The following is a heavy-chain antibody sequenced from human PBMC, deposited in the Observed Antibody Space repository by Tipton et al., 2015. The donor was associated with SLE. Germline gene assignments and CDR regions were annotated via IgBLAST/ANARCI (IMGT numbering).Heavy chain of an antibody. J-gene: IGHJ6*02. V-gene: IGHV3-33*06. CDR3: AKDRGGATAFDCDGMDV. D-gene: IGHD1-26*01. CDR2: IWYHGNSE. Sequence: SLRLSCAASGFIFRNYGMHWVRQAPGKGLEWVAVIWYHGNSEYYADSVKGRFTISRDNPRNTLNLQMNSLRAEDTAVYYCAKDRGGATAFDCDGMDVWGHGPPVTVSS. CDR1: GFIFRNYG.